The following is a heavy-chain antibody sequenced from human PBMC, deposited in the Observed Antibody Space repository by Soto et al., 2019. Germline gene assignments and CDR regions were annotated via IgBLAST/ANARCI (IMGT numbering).Heavy chain of an antibody. Sequence: SETLSLTCTVSGDSISSSNYDWGWIRQRPGKGLEWIGRIYYTANTFPTPSLTSLVTLSVDTSQILFSLTLPSVSSALTAVYYCVRWVFFGSRTQSYYFFGMDFPGQGPSVTVSS. CDR1: GDSISSSNYD. CDR3: VRWVFFGSRTQSYYFFGMDF. D-gene: IGHD3-10*01. J-gene: IGHJ6*02. V-gene: IGHV4-39*01. CDR2: IYYTANT.